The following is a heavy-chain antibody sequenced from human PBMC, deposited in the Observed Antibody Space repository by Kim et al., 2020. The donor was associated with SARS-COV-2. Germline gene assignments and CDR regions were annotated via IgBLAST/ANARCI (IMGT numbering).Heavy chain of an antibody. V-gene: IGHV3-53*01. CDR1: GFAVSGSY. Sequence: GGSLRLSCAGFGFAVSGSYMNWVRQAPGKGLEWVSVIYSSGTSYYADSVRGRFTISRASSEDTLYLQMNNLRAEDTAVYYCTKASSSTLPTTNHHYYNMDVWGQGTTVTV. D-gene: IGHD5-12*01. J-gene: IGHJ6*02. CDR3: TKASSSTLPTTNHHYYNMDV. CDR2: IYSSGTS.